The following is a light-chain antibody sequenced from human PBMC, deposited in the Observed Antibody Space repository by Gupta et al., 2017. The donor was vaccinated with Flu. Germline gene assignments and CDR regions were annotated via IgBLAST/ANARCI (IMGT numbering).Light chain of an antibody. CDR3: QQYGSSPPNT. CDR2: GAS. V-gene: IGKV3-20*01. J-gene: IGKJ4*01. Sequence: EIVLTHSPATLSLSPGERATLSCRASQSVSSSSLAWYQQKPGQAPRLLIYGASSRATGIPDRFSGSGSGTDFTLTISRLEPEDFAVYYCQQYGSSPPNTFGGGTKVEIK. CDR1: QSVSSSS.